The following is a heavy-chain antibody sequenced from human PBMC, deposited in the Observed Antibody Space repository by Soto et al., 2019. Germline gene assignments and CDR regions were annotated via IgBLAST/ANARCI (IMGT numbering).Heavy chain of an antibody. Sequence: ASVKVSCKXSGYTFTSYYMHWVRQAPGQGLEWMGIINPSGGSTSYAQKFQGRVTMTRDTSTSTVYMELSSLRSEDTAVYYCARANAIAAAGYPARDYYYGMDVWGQGTTVTVSS. CDR2: INPSGGST. V-gene: IGHV1-46*01. CDR1: GYTFTSYY. CDR3: ARANAIAAAGYPARDYYYGMDV. J-gene: IGHJ6*02. D-gene: IGHD6-13*01.